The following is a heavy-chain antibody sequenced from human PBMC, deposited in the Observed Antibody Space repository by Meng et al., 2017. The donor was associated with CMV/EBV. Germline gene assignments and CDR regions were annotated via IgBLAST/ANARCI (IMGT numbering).Heavy chain of an antibody. J-gene: IGHJ6*02. D-gene: IGHD2-2*02. CDR3: AREMAAIEDYYYGMDV. V-gene: IGHV1-18*01. CDR1: GYTFTSYG. Sequence: ASVKVSCKASGYTFTSYGISWLRQAPGQGLEGMGWISAYNGNTNYAQKLQGSDTMTTDTSTSTAYMELRSLRTDDTAVYYCAREMAAIEDYYYGMDVWGQGTTVTVSS. CDR2: ISAYNGNT.